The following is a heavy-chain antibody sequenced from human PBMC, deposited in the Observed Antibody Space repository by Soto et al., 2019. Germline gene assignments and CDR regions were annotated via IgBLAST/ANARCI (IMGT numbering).Heavy chain of an antibody. CDR3: ARDPVVTPPMDY. Sequence: PWGSLRLSCAASGFTFSSYWMHWVRQAPGKGLVWVSRSNSDGSSTSYADSVKGRFTISRDNAKNTLYLQMNSLRAEDTAVYYCARDPVVTPPMDYWGQGTLVTVYS. V-gene: IGHV3-74*01. CDR1: GFTFSSYW. J-gene: IGHJ4*02. D-gene: IGHD2-21*02. CDR2: SNSDGSST.